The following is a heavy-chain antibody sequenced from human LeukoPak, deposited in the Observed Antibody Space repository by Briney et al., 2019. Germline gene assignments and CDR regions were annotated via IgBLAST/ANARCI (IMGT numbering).Heavy chain of an antibody. CDR3: ARDIDYGDYLFDY. CDR1: GYTFTGYY. Sequence: ASVKVSCKASGYTFTGYYMHWVRQAPGQGLEWMGWINPNSGGTNYAQKFQGRVTMTRDTSISTAYMELCRLRSDDTAVYYCARDIDYGDYLFDYWGQGTLVTVSS. D-gene: IGHD4-17*01. V-gene: IGHV1-2*02. J-gene: IGHJ4*02. CDR2: INPNSGGT.